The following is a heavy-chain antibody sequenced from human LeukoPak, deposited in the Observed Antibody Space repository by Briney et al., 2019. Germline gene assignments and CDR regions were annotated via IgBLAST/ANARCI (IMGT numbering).Heavy chain of an antibody. Sequence: GGSLRLSCAASGFTFSSYSMNWVRQAPGKGLEWVSNISSSSSTIYYTDSVKGRFTISRDNAKNSLYLQMNSLRAEDTAVYYCARDRLAVAGTSFDSWGQGTLVIVSS. J-gene: IGHJ4*02. CDR2: ISSSSSTI. CDR1: GFTFSSYS. D-gene: IGHD6-19*01. CDR3: ARDRLAVAGTSFDS. V-gene: IGHV3-48*01.